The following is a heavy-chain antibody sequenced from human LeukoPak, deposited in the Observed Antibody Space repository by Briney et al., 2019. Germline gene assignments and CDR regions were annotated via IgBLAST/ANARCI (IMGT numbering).Heavy chain of an antibody. CDR2: IIPIFGTA. V-gene: IGHV1-69*13. Sequence: ASVKVSCKASGGTFSSYAISWVRQAPGQGLEWMGGIIPIFGTANYAQKFQGRVTITADESTSTAYMELSRLRSEDTAVYYCAREGVYSSSWNWFDPWGQGTLVTVSS. CDR3: AREGVYSSSWNWFDP. J-gene: IGHJ5*02. D-gene: IGHD6-13*01. CDR1: GGTFSSYA.